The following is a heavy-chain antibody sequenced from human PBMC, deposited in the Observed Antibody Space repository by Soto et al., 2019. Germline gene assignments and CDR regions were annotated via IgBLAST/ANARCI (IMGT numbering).Heavy chain of an antibody. Sequence: EVQLLESGGGLVQPGGSLRLSCAASGFTFSSYAMSWVRQAPGKGLEWVSAISGSGGSTYYADSVKGRFTISRDNSKNTLYLQMNSLRAEDTAVYYCAREPRLWSGYPYYYYYGMDVWGQGTTVTVSS. D-gene: IGHD3-3*01. V-gene: IGHV3-23*01. CDR3: AREPRLWSGYPYYYYYGMDV. CDR1: GFTFSSYA. J-gene: IGHJ6*02. CDR2: ISGSGGST.